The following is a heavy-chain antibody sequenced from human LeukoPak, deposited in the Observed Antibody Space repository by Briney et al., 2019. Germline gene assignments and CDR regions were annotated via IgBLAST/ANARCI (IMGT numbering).Heavy chain of an antibody. V-gene: IGHV3-23*01. CDR3: AKDLPYYDSSGYYPLPDI. J-gene: IGHJ3*02. Sequence: PGGSLRLSCAASGFTFSSYAMSWVRQAPGKGLEGVSAISGSGGSTYYADSVKGRFTISRDNSKNTLYLQMNSLRAEDTAVYYCAKDLPYYDSSGYYPLPDIWGQGTMVTVSS. D-gene: IGHD3-22*01. CDR2: ISGSGGST. CDR1: GFTFSSYA.